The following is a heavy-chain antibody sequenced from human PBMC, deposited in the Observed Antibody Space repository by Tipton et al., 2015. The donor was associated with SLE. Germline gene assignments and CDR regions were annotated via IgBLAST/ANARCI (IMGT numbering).Heavy chain of an antibody. V-gene: IGHV3-66*01. CDR2: IYSGGST. Sequence: GSLRLSCAASGFTVSSNYMSWVRQAPGKGLEWVSVIYSGGSTYYADSVKGRFTISRDNSKNTLYLQMDSLRAEDTAVYYCARYFPAGLYSSGWSWGQGTPVTVSS. CDR1: GFTVSSNY. CDR3: ARYFPAGLYSSGWS. D-gene: IGHD6-19*01. J-gene: IGHJ5*02.